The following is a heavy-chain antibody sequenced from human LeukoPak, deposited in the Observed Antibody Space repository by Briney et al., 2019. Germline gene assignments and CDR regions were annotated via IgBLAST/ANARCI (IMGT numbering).Heavy chain of an antibody. CDR3: ARVPPPHYYDSSGYYDY. Sequence: GASVKDSCKASGYTFTGYYMHWVRQAPGQGLEWMGWINPNSGGTNYAQKFQGRVTMTRDTSISTAYMELSRLRSDDTAVYYCARVPPPHYYDSSGYYDYWGQGTLVTVSS. J-gene: IGHJ4*02. V-gene: IGHV1-2*02. CDR2: INPNSGGT. D-gene: IGHD3-22*01. CDR1: GYTFTGYY.